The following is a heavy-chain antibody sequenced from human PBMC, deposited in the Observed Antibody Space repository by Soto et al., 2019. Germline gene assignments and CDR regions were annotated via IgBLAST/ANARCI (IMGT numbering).Heavy chain of an antibody. J-gene: IGHJ3*02. CDR1: GFTFSSYG. D-gene: IGHD2-8*01. V-gene: IGHV3-33*01. Sequence: GGSLRLSCAASGFTFSSYGMHWVRQAPGKGLEWVAVIWYDGSNKYYADSVKGRFTISRDNSKNTLYLQMNSLRAEDTAVYYCARVAGAVHAFDIWGQGTMVTVSS. CDR3: ARVAGAVHAFDI. CDR2: IWYDGSNK.